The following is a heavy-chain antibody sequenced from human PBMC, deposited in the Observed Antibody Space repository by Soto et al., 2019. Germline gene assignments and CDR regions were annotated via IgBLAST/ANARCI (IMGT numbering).Heavy chain of an antibody. CDR2: ISYDGSNK. CDR1: GFTFSSYA. V-gene: IGHV3-30-3*01. D-gene: IGHD3-9*01. J-gene: IGHJ5*02. CDR3: ARDLGLGPYDILTGPMGWFDP. Sequence: GGSLRLSCAASGFTFSSYAMHWVRQAPGKGLEWVAVISYDGSNKYYADSVKGRFTISRDNSKNTLYLQMNSLRAEDTAVYYCARDLGLGPYDILTGPMGWFDPWGQGTLVTVSS.